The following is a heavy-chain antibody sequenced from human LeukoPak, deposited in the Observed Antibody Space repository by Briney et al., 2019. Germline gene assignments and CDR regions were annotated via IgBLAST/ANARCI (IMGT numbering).Heavy chain of an antibody. V-gene: IGHV3-66*01. CDR1: GFTVSSNF. CDR2: IYSGGST. CDR3: AKGVTPYNFYGMDV. Sequence: GGSLRLSCAASGFTVSSNFMSWVRQAPGKGLEWVSVIYSGGSTYYADSVKGRFTISRDNSKNTLYLQMNSLRVKDTAVYYCAKGVTPYNFYGMDVWGQGTTVSVSS. D-gene: IGHD2-15*01. J-gene: IGHJ6*02.